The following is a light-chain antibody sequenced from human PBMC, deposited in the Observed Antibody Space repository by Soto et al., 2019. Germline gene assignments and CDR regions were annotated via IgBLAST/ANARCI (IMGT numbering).Light chain of an antibody. Sequence: DLQMTQSPSTLSASIGDRVTITCRASQSISNWLAWYQQKPGKAPKVLIYKASSLESGVPSTFSGSGSGTEFTLTISSLQPDDFAIYFCQQYNSYPYTFGQGTKLQIK. CDR1: QSISNW. J-gene: IGKJ2*01. CDR3: QQYNSYPYT. V-gene: IGKV1-5*03. CDR2: KAS.